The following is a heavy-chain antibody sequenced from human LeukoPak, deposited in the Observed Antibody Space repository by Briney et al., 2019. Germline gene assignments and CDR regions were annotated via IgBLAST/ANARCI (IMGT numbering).Heavy chain of an antibody. D-gene: IGHD2-2*01. V-gene: IGHV3-11*01. CDR3: ARGYCSSTSCPFFDY. J-gene: IGHJ4*02. CDR2: ISSSGSTI. Sequence: GGSLRLSCAASEFVFSDYYMSWIRQAPGKGLEWVSYISSSGSTIYYADSVKGRFTISRDNAKNSLYLQMDSLRAEDTAVYYCARGYCSSTSCPFFDYWGQGTLVTVSS. CDR1: EFVFSDYY.